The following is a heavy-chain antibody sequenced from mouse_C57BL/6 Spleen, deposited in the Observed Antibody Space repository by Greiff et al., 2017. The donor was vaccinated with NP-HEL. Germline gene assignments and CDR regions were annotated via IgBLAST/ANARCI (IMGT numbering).Heavy chain of an antibody. CDR2: ISDGGSYT. V-gene: IGHV5-4*01. CDR3: ARDRDYYGSSYRYFDV. D-gene: IGHD1-1*01. Sequence: DVMLVESGGGLVKPGGSLKLSCAASGFTFSSYAMSWVRQTPEKRLEWVATISDGGSYTYYPDNVKGRFTISRDNAKNNLYLQMSHLKSEDTAMYYCARDRDYYGSSYRYFDVWGTGTTVTVSS. J-gene: IGHJ1*03. CDR1: GFTFSSYA.